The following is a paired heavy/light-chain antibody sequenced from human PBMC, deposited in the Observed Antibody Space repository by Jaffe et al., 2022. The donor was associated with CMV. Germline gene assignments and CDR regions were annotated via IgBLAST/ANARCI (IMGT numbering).Light chain of an antibody. CDR2: GAS. V-gene: IGKV3-20*01. Sequence: EIVLTQSPGTLSLSPGERATLSCRASQSVSSSYLAWYQQKPGQAPRLLIYGASSRATGIPDRFSGSGSGTDFTLTISRLEPEDFAVYYCQQYGSSTSVTFGGGTKVEIK. CDR1: QSVSSSY. CDR3: QQYGSSTSVT. J-gene: IGKJ4*01.
Heavy chain of an antibody. J-gene: IGHJ4*02. Sequence: QLQLQESGPGLVKPSETLSLTCTVSGGSISSSSYYWGWIRQPPGKGLEWIGSIYYSGSTYYNPSLKSRVTISVDTSKNQFSLKLSSVTAADTAVYYCARHVDYYDSSGPPRGDYFDYWGQGTLVTVSS. CDR1: GGSISSSSYY. CDR2: IYYSGST. V-gene: IGHV4-39*01. CDR3: ARHVDYYDSSGPPRGDYFDY. D-gene: IGHD3-22*01.